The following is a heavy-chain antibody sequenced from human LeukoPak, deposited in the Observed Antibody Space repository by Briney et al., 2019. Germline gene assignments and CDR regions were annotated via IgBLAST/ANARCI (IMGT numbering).Heavy chain of an antibody. Sequence: ASVKVSCKASGYTFTDYYMHWVRQAPGQGLEWMGWINPNSGGTHYAQRFQGRLSMTRDTSINTAYMELNGLRSDDTAVYYCARDRYSSGWYVPEPDYWGQGTLVTVSS. J-gene: IGHJ4*02. V-gene: IGHV1-2*02. CDR1: GYTFTDYY. D-gene: IGHD6-19*01. CDR3: ARDRYSSGWYVPEPDY. CDR2: INPNSGGT.